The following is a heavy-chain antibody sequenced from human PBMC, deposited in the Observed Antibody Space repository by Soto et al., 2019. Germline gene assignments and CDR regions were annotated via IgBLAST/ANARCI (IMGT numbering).Heavy chain of an antibody. CDR3: ARAGLGYCSGGSCPNLRDIFDY. J-gene: IGHJ4*02. D-gene: IGHD2-15*01. V-gene: IGHV4-31*03. Sequence: SETLSLTCTVSGGSISSGGYYWSWIRQHPGKGLEWIGYIYYSGSTYYNPSLKSRVTISVDTSKNQFSLKLSSVTAADTAVYYCARAGLGYCSGGSCPNLRDIFDYWGQGTLVTVSS. CDR1: GGSISSGGYY. CDR2: IYYSGST.